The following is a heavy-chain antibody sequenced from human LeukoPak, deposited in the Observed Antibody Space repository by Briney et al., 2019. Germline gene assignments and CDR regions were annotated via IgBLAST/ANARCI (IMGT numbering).Heavy chain of an antibody. V-gene: IGHV7-4-1*02. CDR1: GYTFSRYA. CDR2: INTNTGNP. Sequence: ASVKVSCKASGYTFSRYAMNWVRQAPGQGLEWMGWINTNTGNPTYAQGFTGRFVFSLDTSVSTAYLQISSLKAEDTAVYYCARADPRWELREGLDYWGQGTLVTVSS. D-gene: IGHD1-26*01. CDR3: ARADPRWELREGLDY. J-gene: IGHJ4*02.